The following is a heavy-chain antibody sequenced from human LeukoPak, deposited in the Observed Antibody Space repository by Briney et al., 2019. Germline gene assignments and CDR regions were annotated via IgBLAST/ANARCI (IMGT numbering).Heavy chain of an antibody. Sequence: TGGSLRLSCAASGFTFSSYAMHWVRQAPGKGLEYVSAISSNGGSTYYANSVKGRFTISRDNSKNTLYLQMGSLRAEDMAVYYCARAGYSCGYGTRNQGFDYWGQGTLVTVSS. CDR1: GFTFSSYA. CDR2: ISSNGGST. J-gene: IGHJ4*02. D-gene: IGHD5-18*01. CDR3: ARAGYSCGYGTRNQGFDY. V-gene: IGHV3-64*01.